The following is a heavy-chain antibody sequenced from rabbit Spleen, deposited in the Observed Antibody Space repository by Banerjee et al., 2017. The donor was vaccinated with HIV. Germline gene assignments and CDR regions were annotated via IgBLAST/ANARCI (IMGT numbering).Heavy chain of an antibody. Sequence: QLTETGGGLVQPGGSLTLSCKASGIDFTKNYITWFRQAPGKGLEWIGIIYAAKGSTDYASWVNGRLTISIDNAQSTVDLKMTSLTAADTATYCCERAIAPWLGLTRLDLWGPGTLVTVS. V-gene: IGHV1S7*01. D-gene: IGHD4-1*01. J-gene: IGHJ6*01. CDR2: IYAAKGST. CDR1: GIDFTKNY. CDR3: ERAIAPWLGLTRLDL.